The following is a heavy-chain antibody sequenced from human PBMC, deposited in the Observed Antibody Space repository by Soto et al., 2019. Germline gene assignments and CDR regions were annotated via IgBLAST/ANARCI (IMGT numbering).Heavy chain of an antibody. CDR1: GGSISSGGYS. J-gene: IGHJ4*02. CDR3: ARGGYYDSSGFDY. V-gene: IGHV4-30-2*01. CDR2: IYHSGST. D-gene: IGHD3-22*01. Sequence: SETLSLTCAVSGGSISSGGYSWSWIRQPPGKGLEWIGYIYHSGSTYYNPSLKSRVTISVDRSKNQFSLKLSSVTAAATAVYYCARGGYYDSSGFDYWGQGTLVTVSS.